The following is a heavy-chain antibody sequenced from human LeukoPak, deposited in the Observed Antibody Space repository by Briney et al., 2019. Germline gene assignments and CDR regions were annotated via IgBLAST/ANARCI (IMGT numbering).Heavy chain of an antibody. CDR3: ATQATTDWHFS. V-gene: IGHV1-2*02. Sequence: ASVKVSCKASGYTFTGYYMHWVRQAHGQGPEWMGWINPNSGGTNYAQKFQGRVTMTRDTPLSTVYMELSRLRSDDTAVYYCATQATTDWHFSWGQGTLVTVSS. J-gene: IGHJ5*02. CDR2: INPNSGGT. D-gene: IGHD3-9*01. CDR1: GYTFTGYY.